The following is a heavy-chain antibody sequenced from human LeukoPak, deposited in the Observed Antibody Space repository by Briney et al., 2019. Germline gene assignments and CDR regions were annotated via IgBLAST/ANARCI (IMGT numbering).Heavy chain of an antibody. D-gene: IGHD6-19*01. CDR3: ARDTGSSGWHNFDY. Sequence: GGSLRLSCAASGFTVSSNYMSWVRQAPGKGLEWVSVIYSGGSTYYADSVKGRFTISRDNSRNTLYLQMNSLRAEDTAVYYCARDTGSSGWHNFDYWGQGTLVTVSS. CDR2: IYSGGST. V-gene: IGHV3-53*01. CDR1: GFTVSSNY. J-gene: IGHJ4*02.